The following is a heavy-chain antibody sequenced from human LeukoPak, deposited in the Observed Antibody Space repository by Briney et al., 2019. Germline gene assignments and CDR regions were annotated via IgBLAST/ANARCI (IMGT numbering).Heavy chain of an antibody. V-gene: IGHV4-59*01. CDR1: GGSINNYF. CDR3: ARRPAARLTFDY. CDR2: TSHSGGT. D-gene: IGHD2-2*01. J-gene: IGHJ4*02. Sequence: SETLSLTCTVSGGSINNYFWYWIRQPPGKGLEWIGYTSHSGGTNYNPSLKSRVTMSLDTSKDQFSLNLGSVTAADTAVYYCARRPAARLTFDYWGQGTLVTVSS.